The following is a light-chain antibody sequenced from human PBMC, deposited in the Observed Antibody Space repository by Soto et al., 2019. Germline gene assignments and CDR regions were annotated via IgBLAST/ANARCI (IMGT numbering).Light chain of an antibody. V-gene: IGKV3-20*01. CDR1: QSVSSSY. CDR3: QQYGSSPFT. CDR2: GAS. Sequence: EIVLTQSPGTLSLSPGERATLSCRASQSVSSSYLAWYQQKPGQAPRLLIYGASSRATGIPDRFSGSGSGTDFTLTISRLEPEDFAAYYCQQYGSSPFTFGPGNKVDIK. J-gene: IGKJ3*01.